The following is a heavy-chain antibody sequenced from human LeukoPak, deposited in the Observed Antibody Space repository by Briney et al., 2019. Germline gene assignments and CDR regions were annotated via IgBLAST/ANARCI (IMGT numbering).Heavy chain of an antibody. V-gene: IGHV5-51*01. Sequence: GESLKISCKGSGYSFTSYWIGWVRQMPGKGLEWMGIIYPGDSDTRYSPSLQGQVTISADKSISTAYLQWSSLKASDTAMYYCARQEDYYDSSGYYYHWGQGTLVTVSS. CDR3: ARQEDYYDSSGYYYH. D-gene: IGHD3-22*01. CDR1: GYSFTSYW. CDR2: IYPGDSDT. J-gene: IGHJ5*02.